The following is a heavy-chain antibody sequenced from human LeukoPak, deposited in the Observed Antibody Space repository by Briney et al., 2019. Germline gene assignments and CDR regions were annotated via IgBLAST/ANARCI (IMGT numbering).Heavy chain of an antibody. V-gene: IGHV4-30-2*01. CDR3: AREEVGYCSSTSCYTGYFDY. D-gene: IGHD2-2*02. Sequence: PSETLSLTWTVSGGSIRSGGYYWSWIRQPPGKGLEWIGYIYHSGSTYYNPSLKSRVTISVDRSKNQFSLKLSSVTAADTAVYYCAREEVGYCSSTSCYTGYFDYWGQGTLVTVSS. CDR1: GGSIRSGGYY. J-gene: IGHJ4*02. CDR2: IYHSGST.